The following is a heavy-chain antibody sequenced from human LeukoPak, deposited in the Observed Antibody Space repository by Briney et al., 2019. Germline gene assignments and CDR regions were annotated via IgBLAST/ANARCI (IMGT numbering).Heavy chain of an antibody. Sequence: SETLSLTCTVSGGSISSSSYYWGWIRQPPGKGLEWIGSIYYSGSTYYNPSLKSRVTIPVGTSKNQFSLKLRSVTAADTAVYYCARHRSNYYGSGISYFDYWGQGTLVTVSS. J-gene: IGHJ4*02. CDR3: ARHRSNYYGSGISYFDY. CDR2: IYYSGST. D-gene: IGHD3-10*01. CDR1: GGSISSSSYY. V-gene: IGHV4-39*01.